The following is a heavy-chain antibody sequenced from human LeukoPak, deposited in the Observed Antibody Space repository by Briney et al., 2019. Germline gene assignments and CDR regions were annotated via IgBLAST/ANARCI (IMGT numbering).Heavy chain of an antibody. V-gene: IGHV3-33*01. J-gene: IGHJ4*02. Sequence: PGGSLRLSCAASGFTFSSYGMHWVRQAPGKGLEWVAVIWYDGSNKYYADSVKGRFTISRDNSKNTLYLQMNSLRAEDTAVYYCARDSGSSWLNYFDYWGQGTLVTVSS. CDR3: ARDSGSSWLNYFDY. CDR2: IWYDGSNK. CDR1: GFTFSSYG. D-gene: IGHD6-13*01.